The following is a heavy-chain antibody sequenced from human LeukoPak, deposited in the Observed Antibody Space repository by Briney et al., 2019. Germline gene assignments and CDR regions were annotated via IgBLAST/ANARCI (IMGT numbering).Heavy chain of an antibody. CDR1: GFTFSNAW. Sequence: GGSLRLSCAASGFTFSNAWMSWVRQAPGKGLEWVGRIKSKTDGGTTVYAAPVKGRFTISRDDSKNTLYLQMNSLKTEDTAVYYCTVMVGSGSYYFDYWGQGTLVTVSS. V-gene: IGHV3-15*01. D-gene: IGHD3-10*01. J-gene: IGHJ4*02. CDR3: TVMVGSGSYYFDY. CDR2: IKSKTDGGTT.